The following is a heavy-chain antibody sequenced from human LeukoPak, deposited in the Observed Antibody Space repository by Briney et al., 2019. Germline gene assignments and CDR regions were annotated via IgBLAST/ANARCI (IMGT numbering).Heavy chain of an antibody. Sequence: GGSLRLSCTASGFTFSYWMTWVRQAPGMGLEWVANIKDDGEKYYVDSVRGRFTISRDNARNSLYLQMSSLRVDDTAVYYCARGRGLDYWGQGTLVTVSS. D-gene: IGHD3-16*01. CDR3: ARGRGLDY. V-gene: IGHV3-7*03. CDR1: GFTFSYW. J-gene: IGHJ4*02. CDR2: IKDDGEK.